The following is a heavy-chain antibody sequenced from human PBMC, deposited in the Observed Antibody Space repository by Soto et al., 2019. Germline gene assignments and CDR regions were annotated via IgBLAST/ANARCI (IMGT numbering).Heavy chain of an antibody. CDR3: ARDRVYRVDVSGGY. D-gene: IGHD2-8*02. J-gene: IGHJ4*02. CDR2: IWYDGSNK. Sequence: PGGSLRLSCAASGFTFSSYGMHWVRQAPGKGLEWVAVIWYDGSNKYYADSVKGRFTISRDNSKNTLYLQMNSLRAEATAVYYCARDRVYRVDVSGGYWGEGTVV. V-gene: IGHV3-33*01. CDR1: GFTFSSYG.